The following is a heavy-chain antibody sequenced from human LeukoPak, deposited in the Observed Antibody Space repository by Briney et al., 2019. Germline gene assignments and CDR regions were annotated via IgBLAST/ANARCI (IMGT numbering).Heavy chain of an antibody. V-gene: IGHV3-74*01. CDR3: AREQYGDYVSDYYYYGMDV. Sequence: PGGSLRLSCAASGFTFSRYWMYWVRQAPGKGLVWVSRTNGDGSSTTYADSVKGRSSISRDNAKNTLYLQMNSLRAEDTAVYFCAREQYGDYVSDYYYYGMDVWGKGTTVTVSS. D-gene: IGHD4-17*01. CDR2: TNGDGSST. CDR1: GFTFSRYW. J-gene: IGHJ6*04.